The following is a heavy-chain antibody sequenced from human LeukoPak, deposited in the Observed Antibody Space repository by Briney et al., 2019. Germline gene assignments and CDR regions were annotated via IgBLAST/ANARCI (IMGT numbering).Heavy chain of an antibody. CDR1: GGSISSSGYY. V-gene: IGHV4-39*01. J-gene: IGHJ4*02. Sequence: SETLSLTCTVSGGSISSSGYYWGWIRQPPVKGLERLGNIYYGGNTYYNPPLKSRLTISVDTSKNQFSLKLTSVTAADTAVYYCARLRDSSGYXSRXXGQGXXXXV. CDR3: ARLRDSSGYXSRX. CDR2: IYYGGNT. D-gene: IGHD3-22*01.